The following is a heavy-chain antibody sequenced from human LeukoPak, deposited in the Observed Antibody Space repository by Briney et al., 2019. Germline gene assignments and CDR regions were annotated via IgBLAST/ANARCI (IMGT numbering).Heavy chain of an antibody. CDR1: GGSISSSSYY. CDR3: ARHVSYDSSGYPNPNFDY. D-gene: IGHD3-22*01. Sequence: SETLSLTCTVSGGSISSSSYYWGWIRQPPGKGLEWIGSIYYSGSTYYNPSLTSRVTISVDTSKNQFSLKLSSVTAADTAVYYCARHVSYDSSGYPNPNFDYWGQGTLVTVSS. CDR2: IYYSGST. V-gene: IGHV4-39*01. J-gene: IGHJ4*02.